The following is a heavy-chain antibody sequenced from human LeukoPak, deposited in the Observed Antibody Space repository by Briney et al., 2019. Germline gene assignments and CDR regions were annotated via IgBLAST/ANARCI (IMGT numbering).Heavy chain of an antibody. CDR2: IRYDGSNK. D-gene: IGHD4-11*01. J-gene: IGHJ4*02. V-gene: IGHV3-30*02. CDR1: GFTFSSYG. CDR3: AKDPATATHYFDY. Sequence: PGGSLRLSCAASGFTFSSYGMHWVRQAPGKGLEWVAFIRYDGSNKYYADSVKGRFTISRDNSKNTLYLQMNSLRAEDTAVYYCAKDPATATHYFDYWGQGTLVTVSS.